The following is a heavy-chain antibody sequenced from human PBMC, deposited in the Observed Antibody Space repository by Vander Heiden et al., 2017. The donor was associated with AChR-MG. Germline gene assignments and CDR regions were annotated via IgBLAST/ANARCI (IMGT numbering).Heavy chain of an antibody. J-gene: IGHJ4*02. CDR2: IYYSGST. V-gene: IGHV4-59*01. D-gene: IGHD3-3*01. CDR1: GGSISSYY. Sequence: QVQLQESGPGLVKPSETLSLTCTVSGGSISSYYWSWIRQPPGKGLEWIGYIYYSGSTNYNPFLKSRVTISVDTSKNQFSLKLSSVTAADTAVYYCARDSFGRDWGQGTLVTVSS. CDR3: ARDSFGRD.